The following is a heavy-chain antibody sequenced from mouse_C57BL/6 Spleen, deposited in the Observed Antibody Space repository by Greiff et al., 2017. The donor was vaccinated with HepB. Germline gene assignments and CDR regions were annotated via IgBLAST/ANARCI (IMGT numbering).Heavy chain of an antibody. J-gene: IGHJ3*01. Sequence: QVQLQQSGAELVRPGTSVKVSCKASGYAFTNYLIEWVKQRPGQGLEWIGVINPGSGGTNYNEKFKGKATLTADKSSSTAYMQLSSLTSEDSAVYVCAREGIYYYGSSYGFAYWGQGTLVTVSA. CDR1: GYAFTNYL. CDR3: AREGIYYYGSSYGFAY. D-gene: IGHD1-1*01. CDR2: INPGSGGT. V-gene: IGHV1-54*01.